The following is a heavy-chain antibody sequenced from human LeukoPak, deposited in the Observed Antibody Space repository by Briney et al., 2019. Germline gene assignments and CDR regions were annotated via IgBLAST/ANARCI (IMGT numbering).Heavy chain of an antibody. V-gene: IGHV1-69*05. CDR3: ARDAPKAVVAGTRYVHYY. Sequence: SVKVSCKASGGTFSSYAISWVRQAPGQGLEWMGGIIPIFGTANYAQKFQGRVTITTDESTSTAYMELSSLRSEDTAVYYCARDAPKAVVAGTRYVHYYWGQGTLVTVSS. CDR2: IIPIFGTA. D-gene: IGHD6-19*01. J-gene: IGHJ4*02. CDR1: GGTFSSYA.